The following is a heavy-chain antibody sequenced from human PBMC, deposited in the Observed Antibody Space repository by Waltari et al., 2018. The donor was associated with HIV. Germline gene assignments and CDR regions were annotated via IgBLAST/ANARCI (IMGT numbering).Heavy chain of an antibody. CDR1: GFSFSSYG. D-gene: IGHD2-21*02. V-gene: IGHV3-30*18. J-gene: IGHJ5*02. Sequence: QVKLVESGGGVVQPGRSLRLSCAASGFSFSSYGMHWVRQGPGKGVGGVGVISNDGSNKYYADSVKGRFTISRDNSKNTLYLQMNSLRAEDTAVYYCAKDYFVVVTAAGPFDPWGQGTLVTVSS. CDR2: ISNDGSNK. CDR3: AKDYFVVVTAAGPFDP.